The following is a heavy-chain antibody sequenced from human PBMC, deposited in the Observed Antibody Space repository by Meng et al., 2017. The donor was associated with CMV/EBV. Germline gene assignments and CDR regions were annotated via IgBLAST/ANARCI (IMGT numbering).Heavy chain of an antibody. D-gene: IGHD2-2*01. CDR3: ARASGSQRYCSSTSCYSYYGMDV. CDR2: IYHSGST. CDR1: NW. J-gene: IGHJ6*02. V-gene: IGHV4-4*02. Sequence: NWWSWVRQPPGKGLEWIGEIYHSGSTNYNPSLKSRVTISVDKSKNQFSLKLSSVTAADTALYYCARASGSQRYCSSTSCYSYYGMDVWGQGTTVTVSS.